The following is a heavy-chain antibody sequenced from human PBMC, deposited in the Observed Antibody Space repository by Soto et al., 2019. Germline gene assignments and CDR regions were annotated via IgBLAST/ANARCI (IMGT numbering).Heavy chain of an antibody. D-gene: IGHD3-10*01. J-gene: IGHJ4*02. CDR2: VGVSGATT. CDR1: GFTFSSYA. CDR3: AKFRAGLGSQTDS. Sequence: EVQLLESGGSLVQPGGSLRLSCAASGFTFSSYAMSWVRQAPGKGLAWVSTVGVSGATTYYTDSVKGRFTISRDNSNNTLFLQMHSLRAEDTAIYYCAKFRAGLGSQTDSWGQGTLVTVSS. V-gene: IGHV3-23*01.